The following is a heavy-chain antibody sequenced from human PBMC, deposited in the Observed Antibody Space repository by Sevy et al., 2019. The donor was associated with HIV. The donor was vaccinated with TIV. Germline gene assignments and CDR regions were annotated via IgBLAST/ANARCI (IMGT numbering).Heavy chain of an antibody. CDR3: ARDLLRITIFVPAPGFDY. CDR2: ISYDGSNK. CDR1: GFTFSSYA. D-gene: IGHD3-3*01. V-gene: IGHV3-30*04. J-gene: IGHJ4*02. Sequence: GGSLRLSCAASGFTFSSYAMHWVRQAPGKGLEWVAVISYDGSNKYYADSVKGRFTIPRDNSKNTLYLQMNSLRAEDTAVYYCARDLLRITIFVPAPGFDYWGQGTLVTVSS.